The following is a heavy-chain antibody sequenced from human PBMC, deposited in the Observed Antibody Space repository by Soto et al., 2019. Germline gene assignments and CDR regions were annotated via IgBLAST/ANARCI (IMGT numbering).Heavy chain of an antibody. J-gene: IGHJ6*02. CDR1: GGSISSGGYY. V-gene: IGHV4-31*03. CDR3: ARDNRHDSSSRFAYYYGMDV. D-gene: IGHD3-22*01. Sequence: SETLSLTCTVSGGSISSGGYYWSWIRQHPGKGLEWIGYIYYSGSTYYNPSLKSRVTISVDTSKNQFSLKLSSVTAADTAVYYCARDNRHDSSSRFAYYYGMDVWGQGTTVTVSS. CDR2: IYYSGST.